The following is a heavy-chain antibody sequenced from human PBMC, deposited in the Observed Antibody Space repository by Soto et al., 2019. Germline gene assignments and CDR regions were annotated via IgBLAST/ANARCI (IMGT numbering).Heavy chain of an antibody. D-gene: IGHD6-19*01. V-gene: IGHV4-30-4*01. Sequence: SETLSLTCSVSGAFISGSNHYWSWIRQPPGKGLEWLGEIFHTGGAYYNPSLKSRVTISVDKSRNQFSLELRSVTAADTAVYYCARESETGGWYVAYFDCWGPGTQVTVSS. CDR2: IFHTGGA. CDR1: GAFISGSNHY. J-gene: IGHJ4*02. CDR3: ARESETGGWYVAYFDC.